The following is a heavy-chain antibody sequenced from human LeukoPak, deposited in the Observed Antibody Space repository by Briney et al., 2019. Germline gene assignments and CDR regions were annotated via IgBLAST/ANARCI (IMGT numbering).Heavy chain of an antibody. V-gene: IGHV3-30*18. CDR1: GFTFSSYG. Sequence: GGSLRLSCAASGFTFSSYGMHWVRQAPGEGLEWVAVISYDGSNKYYADSVKGRFTISRDNSKNTLYLQMNSLRAEDTAVYYCAKAAVPESSSGWYDYYYYGMDVWGQGTTVTVSS. D-gene: IGHD6-19*01. CDR2: ISYDGSNK. J-gene: IGHJ6*02. CDR3: AKAAVPESSSGWYDYYYYGMDV.